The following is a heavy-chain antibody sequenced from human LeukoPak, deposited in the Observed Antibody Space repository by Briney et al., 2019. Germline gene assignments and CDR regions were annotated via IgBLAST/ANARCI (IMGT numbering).Heavy chain of an antibody. Sequence: ASVEVSCRASGYTFSEHYIHWVRQAPGQGPEWMGWVNPNTGVTNYAPKFLGRVTMTRDTSISTAYMELSRLRSDDTAVYYCARDLEFYHVLSGYYIPPFDYWGQGALVTVSS. CDR1: GYTFSEHY. CDR2: VNPNTGVT. D-gene: IGHD3-9*01. J-gene: IGHJ4*02. CDR3: ARDLEFYHVLSGYYIPPFDY. V-gene: IGHV1-2*02.